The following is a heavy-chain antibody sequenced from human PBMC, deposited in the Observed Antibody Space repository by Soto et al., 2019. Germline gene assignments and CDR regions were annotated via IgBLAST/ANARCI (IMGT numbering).Heavy chain of an antibody. CDR1: GFTFSDYG. CDR3: AKEKTSSTYDGLDV. Sequence: GGSLRLSCAGSGFTFSDYGMSWVRQAPGKGLEWVSGIIWGVIAYYAESVRGRFIISRDISKNTLYVQMNSLRAEDTAIYYCAKEKTSSTYDGLDVWGQGTPVTVSS. J-gene: IGHJ6*02. V-gene: IGHV3-23*01. CDR2: IIWGVIA.